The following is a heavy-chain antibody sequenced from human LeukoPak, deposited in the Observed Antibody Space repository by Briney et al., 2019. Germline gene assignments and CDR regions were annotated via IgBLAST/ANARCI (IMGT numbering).Heavy chain of an antibody. V-gene: IGHV4-59*12. CDR1: GGSISSYY. J-gene: IGHJ4*02. CDR3: ARDRGGGSSDY. D-gene: IGHD1-26*01. Sequence: SETLSLTCTVSGGSISSYYWSWIRQPPGKGLEWIGYIYYSGTTYCNPSLKSRVTISIDTSKNQFPLRLSSVTAADTAVYYCARDRGGGSSDYWVQGTPVTVSS. CDR2: IYYSGTT.